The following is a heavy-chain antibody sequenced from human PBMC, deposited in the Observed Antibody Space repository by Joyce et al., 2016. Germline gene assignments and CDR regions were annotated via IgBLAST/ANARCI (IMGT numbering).Heavy chain of an antibody. CDR2: ISYDGSNK. Sequence: QVQLVESGGGVVQPGRSLRLSCAASGFTFRNYGMHWVRQAPGKVLEWVAVISYDGSNKYYVDSVKGRFTISRDNSKNTLYLQMNSLRPEDTAVYYCVRALGWDSNSCHDYWGQGTLVTVSS. V-gene: IGHV3-30*03. J-gene: IGHJ4*02. CDR1: GFTFRNYG. CDR3: VRALGWDSNSCHDY. D-gene: IGHD6-13*01.